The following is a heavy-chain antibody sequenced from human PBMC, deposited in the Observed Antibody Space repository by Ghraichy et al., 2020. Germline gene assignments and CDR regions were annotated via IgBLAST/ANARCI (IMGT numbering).Heavy chain of an antibody. J-gene: IGHJ4*02. CDR1: GFRFNDHW. Sequence: GGSLRLSCEASGFRFNDHWMHWVRQGPGKGLVWVSRIHSDGTSITYATSVKGRFTISRDNAKNAVFLQMNSLRAEDTAIYYCARGGSLAGYYFDFWCQGTLVTVSS. CDR2: IHSDGTSI. D-gene: IGHD3-9*01. CDR3: ARGGSLAGYYFDF. V-gene: IGHV3-74*03.